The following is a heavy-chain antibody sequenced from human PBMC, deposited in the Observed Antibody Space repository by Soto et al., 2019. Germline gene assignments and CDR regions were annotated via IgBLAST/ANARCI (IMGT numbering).Heavy chain of an antibody. Sequence: SETLSLTCTVPGGSISSGDYYWSWIRQPPGKGLEWIGYIYYSGSTNYNPSLSSRVTISVDTSKNQFSLNLSSVSAADTAVYYCARIVESGYTIDFDLWGRGTLVTVSS. D-gene: IGHD3-16*02. CDR1: GGSISSGDYY. V-gene: IGHV4-30-4*01. CDR2: IYYSGST. J-gene: IGHJ2*01. CDR3: ARIVESGYTIDFDL.